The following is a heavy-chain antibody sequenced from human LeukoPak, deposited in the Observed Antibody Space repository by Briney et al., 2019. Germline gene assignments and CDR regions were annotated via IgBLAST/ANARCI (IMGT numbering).Heavy chain of an antibody. Sequence: ASVKVSCKASGYTFTNYYIHWLRQAPGPGLEWMGIINPRGGSTTYAQQFQGRVTMTRDTSTSTVYMELSSLRSEDTAMHYCARDRTHYYDSSGYYSRWEYWGQGTLVTVSS. CDR1: GYTFTNYY. J-gene: IGHJ4*02. V-gene: IGHV1-46*01. CDR2: INPRGGST. CDR3: ARDRTHYYDSSGYYSRWEY. D-gene: IGHD3-22*01.